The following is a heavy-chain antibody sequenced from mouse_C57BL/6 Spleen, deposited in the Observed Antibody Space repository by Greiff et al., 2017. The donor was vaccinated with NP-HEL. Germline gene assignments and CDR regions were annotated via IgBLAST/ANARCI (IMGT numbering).Heavy chain of an antibody. CDR3: ARRGGYYAYYFDY. V-gene: IGHV1-19*01. CDR2: INPYNGGT. D-gene: IGHD2-3*01. Sequence: VQLKQSGPVLVKPGASVKMSCKASGYTFTDYYMNWVKQSHGKSLEWIGVINPYNGGTSYNQKFKGKAKLTVDKSSSTAYMELNSLTSEDSAVYYCARRGGYYAYYFDYWGQGTTLTVSS. J-gene: IGHJ2*01. CDR1: GYTFTDYY.